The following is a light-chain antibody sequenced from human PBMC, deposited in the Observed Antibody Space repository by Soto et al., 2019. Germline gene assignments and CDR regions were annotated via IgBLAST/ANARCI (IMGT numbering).Light chain of an antibody. V-gene: IGLV2-14*01. Sequence: QSALTQPASVSGSPGQSITISCTGTSSDVRGYNYVSWYQQHPGKAPKLMIYDVSNRPSGVSNRFSGSKSGNTASLTISGLQAEDEADYYCSSYTSSSTLVFGTGTQLTVL. J-gene: IGLJ1*01. CDR2: DVS. CDR3: SSYTSSSTLV. CDR1: SSDVRGYNY.